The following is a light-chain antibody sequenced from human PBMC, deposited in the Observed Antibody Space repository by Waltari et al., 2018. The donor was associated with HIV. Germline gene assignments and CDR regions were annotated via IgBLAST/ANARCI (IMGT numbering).Light chain of an antibody. CDR2: GAS. Sequence: MTRSPATPSVSPGERATLSCRASQSVTSNLAWYQLKPGQAPRLLMYGASTRATGIPARFSGSGSGTEFTLTISSLQSEDFAVYVCQQYDNWLSFGGGTKVEIK. CDR3: QQYDNWLS. CDR1: QSVTSN. V-gene: IGKV3-15*01. J-gene: IGKJ4*01.